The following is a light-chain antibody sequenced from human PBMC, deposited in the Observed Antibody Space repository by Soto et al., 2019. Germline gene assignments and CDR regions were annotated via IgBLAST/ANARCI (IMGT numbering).Light chain of an antibody. J-gene: IGKJ3*01. CDR1: QNIRGDY. V-gene: IGKV3-20*01. CDR3: QQYGRSHFT. Sequence: ENVLTQSPGTLSLSPGERATLSCRASQNIRGDYLAWYQQKPGQAPRLLVYVASSRATDIAERFSGTGSGTDFTLTINGLEHEDFAVYYCQQYGRSHFTFGPGTKVDIK. CDR2: VAS.